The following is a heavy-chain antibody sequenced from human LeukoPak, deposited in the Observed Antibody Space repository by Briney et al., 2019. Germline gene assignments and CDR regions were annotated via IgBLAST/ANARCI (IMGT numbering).Heavy chain of an antibody. CDR1: GGSISSSDYY. V-gene: IGHV4-39*01. D-gene: IGHD3-10*01. CDR3: ARYVVYGSGKYYFDY. J-gene: IGHJ4*02. CDR2: INYCGTT. Sequence: KSSDTLSLTCTVSGGSISSSDYYWSWIRQPPGKELEWIASINYCGTTYYNPSLKSRVTISVDPSKNQFSLRLSSVTAADTTVYLCARYVVYGSGKYYFDYWGQGSLVTVSS.